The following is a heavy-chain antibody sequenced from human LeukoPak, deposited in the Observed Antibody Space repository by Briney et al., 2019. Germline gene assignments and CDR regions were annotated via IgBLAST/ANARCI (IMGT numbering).Heavy chain of an antibody. Sequence: GGSLRLTCASSGFTFSNYWMSWGRQAPGKGLEWVANIKEDGSEKAYLDSRKGRFTISRDNAKNSLYLQMNSLRAEDTAIYYCARDWGAAGLWDYWGQGTLGTVSS. CDR3: ARDWGAAGLWDY. D-gene: IGHD6-13*01. V-gene: IGHV3-7*05. J-gene: IGHJ4*02. CDR1: GFTFSNYW. CDR2: IKEDGSEK.